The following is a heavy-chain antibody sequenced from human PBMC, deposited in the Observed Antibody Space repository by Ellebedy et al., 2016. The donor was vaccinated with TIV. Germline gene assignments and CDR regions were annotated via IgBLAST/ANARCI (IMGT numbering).Heavy chain of an antibody. CDR3: AAAAGAGDDAFDI. J-gene: IGHJ3*02. CDR1: GFTFRNYW. Sequence: GGSLRLXCAASGFTFRNYWMNWVRQAPGKGLEWVSYISSSSRTIYYADSVKGRFTISRDNAKNSLYLQMNSLRAEDTAVYYCAAAAGAGDDAFDIWGQGTMVTVPS. CDR2: ISSSSRTI. D-gene: IGHD6-13*01. V-gene: IGHV3-48*01.